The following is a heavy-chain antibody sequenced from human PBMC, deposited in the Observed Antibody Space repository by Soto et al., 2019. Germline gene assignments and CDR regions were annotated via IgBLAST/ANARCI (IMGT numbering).Heavy chain of an antibody. CDR2: INPNSGGT. Sequence: ASVKVSCKASGYTFTGYYMHWVRQAPGQGLEWMGWINPNSGGTNYAQKFQGWVTMTRDTSISTAYMELSRLRSDDTAVYYCARGGYSYGRDASDIWGRGMMVTVSS. D-gene: IGHD5-18*01. V-gene: IGHV1-2*04. J-gene: IGHJ3*02. CDR3: ARGGYSYGRDASDI. CDR1: GYTFTGYY.